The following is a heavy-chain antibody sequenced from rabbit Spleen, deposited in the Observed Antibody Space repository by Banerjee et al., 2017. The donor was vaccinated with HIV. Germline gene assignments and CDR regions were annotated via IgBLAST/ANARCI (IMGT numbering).Heavy chain of an antibody. CDR3: ARDSGSSFSSYGMDP. V-gene: IGHV1S40*01. Sequence: QSLEESGGDLVKPGASLTLTCTASGVSFSSNHYMCWVRQAPGKGLEWIACIEGGSSAFSYFASWAKGRFTISKTSSTTVTLQMTSLTAADTATYFCARDSGSSFSSYGMDPWGPGTLVTVS. D-gene: IGHD8-1*01. J-gene: IGHJ6*02. CDR1: GVSFSSNHY. CDR2: IEGGSSAFS.